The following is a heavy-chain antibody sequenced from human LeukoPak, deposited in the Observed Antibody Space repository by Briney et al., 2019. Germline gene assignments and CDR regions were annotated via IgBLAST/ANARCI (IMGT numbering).Heavy chain of an antibody. D-gene: IGHD6-19*01. CDR2: TYYSSKWYN. Sequence: TSQTLSLTCAISGDSVSSNSAAWNWIRQSPSRGLEWLGRTYYSSKWYNDYAVSVKSRITINPDTSKNQFSLQLNSETPEDTALYYCARGAVAVRNAFDIWGQGTMVTVSS. J-gene: IGHJ3*02. CDR1: GDSVSSNSAA. CDR3: ARGAVAVRNAFDI. V-gene: IGHV6-1*01.